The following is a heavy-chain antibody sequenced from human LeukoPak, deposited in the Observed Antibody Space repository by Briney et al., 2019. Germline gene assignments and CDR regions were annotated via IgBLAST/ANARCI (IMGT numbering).Heavy chain of an antibody. Sequence: PGGSLRLPCAPSGFTFSRYAMSWVRQAPGKGLEWVSGISGSGGSTYYADSVMGRLTISRDNSKNTLYLQMNSLRAEDTAVYYCARELSVEAYFDYWGQGTLVTVSS. D-gene: IGHD5/OR15-5a*01. V-gene: IGHV3-23*01. CDR1: GFTFSRYA. CDR2: ISGSGGST. J-gene: IGHJ4*02. CDR3: ARELSVEAYFDY.